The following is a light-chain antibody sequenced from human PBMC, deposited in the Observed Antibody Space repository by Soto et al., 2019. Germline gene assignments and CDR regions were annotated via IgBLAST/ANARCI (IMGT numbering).Light chain of an antibody. CDR3: SSYTSSSPFYV. J-gene: IGLJ1*01. Sequence: QSVLTQPPSASGSPGQSVTISCTGTSSDVGGYNYVSWYQQHPGKAPKLMIYEVSERPSGVPDRFSGSKSGNTASLTISGLQAEDEADYYCSSYTSSSPFYVFGTGTKVTVL. CDR2: EVS. V-gene: IGLV2-8*01. CDR1: SSDVGGYNY.